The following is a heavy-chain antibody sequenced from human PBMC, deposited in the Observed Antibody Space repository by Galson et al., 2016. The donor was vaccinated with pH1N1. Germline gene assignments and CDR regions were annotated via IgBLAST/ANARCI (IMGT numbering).Heavy chain of an antibody. D-gene: IGHD3-10*01. CDR2: IYYSGST. CDR3: ARRGIGEVLYYFDS. V-gene: IGHV4-39*01. Sequence: SETLSLTCTVSGGSISSSSYYWDWIRQPPGKGLAWIGSIYYSGSTYYNPSLKSRVTISVDTSKNQFSLKLSSVTAADTAVYYCARRGIGEVLYYFDSWGQGTLVTVSS. J-gene: IGHJ4*02. CDR1: GGSISSSSYY.